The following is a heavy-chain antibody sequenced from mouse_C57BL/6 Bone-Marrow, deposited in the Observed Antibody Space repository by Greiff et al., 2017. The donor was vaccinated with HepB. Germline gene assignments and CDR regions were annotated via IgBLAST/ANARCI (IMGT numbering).Heavy chain of an antibody. Sequence: QVQLQQPGAELVRPGTSVKLSCKASGYTFTSYWMHWVKQRPGQGLEWIGVIDPSDSYTNYNQKFKGKATLTVDTSSSTAYMQLSSLTSEDSAVYYCARGFYYYGSSYDCFAYWGQGTLVTVSA. CDR3: ARGFYYYGSSYDCFAY. J-gene: IGHJ3*01. V-gene: IGHV1-59*01. D-gene: IGHD1-1*01. CDR1: GYTFTSYW. CDR2: IDPSDSYT.